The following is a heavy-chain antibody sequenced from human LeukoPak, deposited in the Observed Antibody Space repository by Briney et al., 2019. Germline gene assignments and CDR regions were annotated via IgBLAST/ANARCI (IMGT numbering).Heavy chain of an antibody. CDR2: NSSSSSYI. J-gene: IGHJ6*03. Sequence: GGSLRLSCAASGFTFSSYSMNWVRQAPGKGLEWVSSNSSSSSYIYYADSVKGRFTISRDNAKNSLYLQMNSLRAEDTAVYYCARGVLYSSNPDGYYYYMDVWGKGTTVTVSS. CDR3: ARGVLYSSNPDGYYYYMDV. D-gene: IGHD6-13*01. CDR1: GFTFSSYS. V-gene: IGHV3-21*01.